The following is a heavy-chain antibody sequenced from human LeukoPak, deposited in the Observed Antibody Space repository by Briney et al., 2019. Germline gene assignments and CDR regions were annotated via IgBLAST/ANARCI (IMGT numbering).Heavy chain of an antibody. V-gene: IGHV1-69*04. CDR1: GGTFSSYA. J-gene: IGHJ4*02. Sequence: SVKVSWKASGGTFSSYAISWVRQAPGQGLEWMGRIIPILGIANYAQKFQGRVTITADKSTSTAYMELSSLRSEDTAVYYCARVKYYYDSSGYAYWGQGTLVTVSS. D-gene: IGHD3-22*01. CDR3: ARVKYYYDSSGYAY. CDR2: IIPILGIA.